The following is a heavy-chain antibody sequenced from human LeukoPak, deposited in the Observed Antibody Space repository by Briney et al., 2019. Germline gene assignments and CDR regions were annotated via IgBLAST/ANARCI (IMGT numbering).Heavy chain of an antibody. CDR3: ARDLGDCSSTSCYSYYYYYGMDV. J-gene: IGHJ6*02. Sequence: PGGSLRLSCAASGFTFSSYAMHWVRQPPGKGLEWVAVISYDGSNKYYADSVKGRFTISRDNSKNTLYLQMNSLRAEDTAVYYCARDLGDCSSTSCYSYYYYYGMDVWGQGTTVTVSS. CDR2: ISYDGSNK. CDR1: GFTFSSYA. V-gene: IGHV3-30*04. D-gene: IGHD2-2*01.